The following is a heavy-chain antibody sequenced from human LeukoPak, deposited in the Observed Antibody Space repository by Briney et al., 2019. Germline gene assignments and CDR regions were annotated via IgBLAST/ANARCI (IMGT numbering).Heavy chain of an antibody. J-gene: IGHJ6*04. V-gene: IGHV4-34*01. Sequence: SETLSLTCAVYGGSFSGYYWSWIRQPPGKGLEWIGEINHSGSTNYNPSLKSRVTISVDTSKNQFSLKLSPVTAADTAVYYCARVPRGTYYYGVDVWGKGTTVTVSS. D-gene: IGHD1-1*01. CDR2: INHSGST. CDR3: ARVPRGTYYYGVDV. CDR1: GGSFSGYY.